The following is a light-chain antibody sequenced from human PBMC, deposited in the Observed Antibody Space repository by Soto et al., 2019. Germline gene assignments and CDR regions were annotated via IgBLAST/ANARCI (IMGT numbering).Light chain of an antibody. V-gene: IGLV2-8*01. J-gene: IGLJ1*01. CDR3: SSYAGSTLYV. CDR1: SSDVGGYNY. Sequence: QSALTQPPSASGSPGQSVTISCTGTSSDVGGYNYVSWNQQHPGKAPKLMIYEVSKRPSGVPDRFSGSKSGNTASLTVSGLQAEDEADYYCSSYAGSTLYVFGTGTKVTVL. CDR2: EVS.